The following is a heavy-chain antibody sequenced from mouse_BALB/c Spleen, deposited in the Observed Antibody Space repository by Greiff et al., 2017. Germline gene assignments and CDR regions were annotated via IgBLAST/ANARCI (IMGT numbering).Heavy chain of an antibody. CDR2: ISDGGSYT. Sequence: EVKLMESGGGLVKPGGSLKLSCAASGFTFSDYYMYWVRQTPEKRLEWVATISDGGSYTYYPDSVKGRFTISRDNAKNNLYLQMSSLKSEDTAMYYCARDQGGLLSLRRGAMDYWGQGTSVTVSS. D-gene: IGHD2-9*01. V-gene: IGHV5-4*02. J-gene: IGHJ4*01. CDR1: GFTFSDYY. CDR3: ARDQGGLLSLRRGAMDY.